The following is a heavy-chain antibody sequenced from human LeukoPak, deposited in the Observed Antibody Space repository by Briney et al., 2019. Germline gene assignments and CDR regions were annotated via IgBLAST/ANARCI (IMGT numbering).Heavy chain of an antibody. D-gene: IGHD2-15*01. CDR1: GGSFSGYY. V-gene: IGHV4-34*01. CDR3: ARGKLPIH. CDR2: INHSGST. Sequence: PSETLSLTCAVYGGSFSGYYWSWSRQPPGKGLEWIGEINHSGSTNYNPSLKSRVTISVDTSKNQFSLKLSSVTAADTAVYYCARGKLPIHWGQGTLVTVSS. J-gene: IGHJ4*02.